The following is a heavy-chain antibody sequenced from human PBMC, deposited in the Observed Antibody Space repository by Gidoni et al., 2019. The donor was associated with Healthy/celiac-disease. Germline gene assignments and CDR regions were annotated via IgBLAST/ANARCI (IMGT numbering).Heavy chain of an antibody. D-gene: IGHD3-10*01. CDR2: ISSSSSYI. CDR1: GFTFSRYS. CDR3: ARDHLKGSSDHGPLGY. J-gene: IGHJ4*02. Sequence: EVQLVESGGGLVKPGGSLRLSCSASGFTFSRYSMNWVRQAPGKGLEWVSSISSSSSYIYYADSVKGRFTIYRDNAKNSLYLQMNSLRAEDTAVYYCARDHLKGSSDHGPLGYWGQGTLVTVSS. V-gene: IGHV3-21*01.